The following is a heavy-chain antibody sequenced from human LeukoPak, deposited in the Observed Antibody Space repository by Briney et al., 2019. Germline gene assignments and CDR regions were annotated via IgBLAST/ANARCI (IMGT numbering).Heavy chain of an antibody. D-gene: IGHD6-13*01. Sequence: SETLSLTCTVSGYSISSGYYWGWIRQPPGKGLEWIGSIYHSGSTYYNPSLKSRVTISVDTSKNQFSLKLSSVTAADTAVYYCARASRAAAGSWFDPWGQGTLVTVSS. CDR3: ARASRAAAGSWFDP. CDR1: GYSISSGYY. CDR2: IYHSGST. V-gene: IGHV4-38-2*02. J-gene: IGHJ5*02.